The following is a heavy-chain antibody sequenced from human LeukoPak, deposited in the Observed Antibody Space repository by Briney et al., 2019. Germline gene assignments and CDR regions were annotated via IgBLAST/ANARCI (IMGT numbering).Heavy chain of an antibody. CDR2: IFPGDSDT. CDR3: ARSDGFGQHFDY. D-gene: IGHD5-24*01. J-gene: IGHJ4*02. V-gene: IGHV5-51*01. Sequence: GESLKISREGSGYSFTSSWIGWVREMPGKGPGWMGIIFPGDSDTRYSPSFQAQVPISADKSINTAYLQWSSLRASDTAMYYCARSDGFGQHFDYWGQGTLVTVSS. CDR1: GYSFTSSW.